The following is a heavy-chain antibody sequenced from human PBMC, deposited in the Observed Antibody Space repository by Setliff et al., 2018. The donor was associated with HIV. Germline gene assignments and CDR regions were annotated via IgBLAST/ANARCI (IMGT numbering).Heavy chain of an antibody. CDR3: AKGANQVLRKTYYFDY. CDR2: IIPILGIA. Sequence: GASVKVSCKTSGGTFSSYAISWVRQAPGQGLEWMGGIIPILGIANYAQKFQGRVTITADKSTSTAYMELNSLRAEDTAIYYCAKGANQVLRKTYYFDYWGQGTLVTVSS. CDR1: GGTFSSYA. D-gene: IGHD2-2*01. V-gene: IGHV1-69*10. J-gene: IGHJ4*02.